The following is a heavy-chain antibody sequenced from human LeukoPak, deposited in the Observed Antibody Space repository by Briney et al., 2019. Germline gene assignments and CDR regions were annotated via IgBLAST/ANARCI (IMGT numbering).Heavy chain of an antibody. CDR1: GGSFSGYY. J-gene: IGHJ3*02. CDR2: INHSGST. CDR3: VRHRRTAPGAAFDI. Sequence: SETLSLTCAVYGGSFSGYYWSWIRQPPGKGLEWIGEINHSGSTNYNPSLKSRVTISVDTSKNQFSLKLSSVTAADTAVYYCVRHRRTAPGAAFDIWGQGTMVTVSS. V-gene: IGHV4-34*01. D-gene: IGHD1-26*01.